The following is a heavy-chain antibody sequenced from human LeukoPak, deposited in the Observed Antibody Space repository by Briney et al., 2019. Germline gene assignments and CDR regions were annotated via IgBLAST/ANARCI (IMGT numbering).Heavy chain of an antibody. CDR3: ARAEIVVVPAAPSWIDP. CDR2: INPNSGGT. J-gene: IGHJ5*02. V-gene: IGHV1-2*02. CDR1: GYTFTGYY. D-gene: IGHD2-2*01. Sequence: RASVKVSCKASGYTFTGYYMHWVRQAPGQGLEWMGWINPNSGGTNYSQKFQGRVTMTRDTSISTAYMELSRLRSDDTAVYYCARAEIVVVPAAPSWIDPWGQGTLVTVSS.